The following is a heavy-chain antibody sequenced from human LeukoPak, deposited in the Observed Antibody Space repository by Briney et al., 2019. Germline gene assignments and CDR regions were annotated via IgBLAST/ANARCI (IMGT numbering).Heavy chain of an antibody. V-gene: IGHV3-48*02. CDR3: ARADRDGNKRFLD. CDR1: GFTFSSYS. CDR2: VSSSVTTT. D-gene: IGHD5-24*01. Sequence: GGSLRLSCAASGFTFSSYSVIWARQAPGKGLEWVSYVSSSVTTTYYADSVKGRFTISRDNGKNLVSLQMNSLRDEDTAVYYCARADRDGNKRFLDWGQGALVTVSS. J-gene: IGHJ4*02.